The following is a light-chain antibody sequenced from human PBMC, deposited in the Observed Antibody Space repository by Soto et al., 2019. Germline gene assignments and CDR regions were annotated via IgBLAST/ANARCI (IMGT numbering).Light chain of an antibody. J-gene: IGKJ5*01. Sequence: IQLTQSPSSLSASVGDRVTITCRASQGISSALAWYQQKPGKAPELLIYAASTLQSGVPSRFSGSGSGTEFTLTISSLQPDDFATYYCQQYNSYPITFGQGTRLEIK. CDR2: AAS. V-gene: IGKV1-13*02. CDR1: QGISSA. CDR3: QQYNSYPIT.